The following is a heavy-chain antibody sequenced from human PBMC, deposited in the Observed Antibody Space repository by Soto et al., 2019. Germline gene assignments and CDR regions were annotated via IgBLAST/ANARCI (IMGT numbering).Heavy chain of an antibody. CDR1: GGSISSYY. J-gene: IGHJ3*02. D-gene: IGHD3-16*02. Sequence: QVQLQESGPGLVKPSETLSLTCTVSGGSISSYYWSWIRQPPGKGLEWIGYIYYSGSTNYNPSLKRRVTISVDTSKTQFSLKLSSVTAADTAVYYCARAPPDYVWGSYRLGGQDAFDIWGQGTMVTVSS. CDR3: ARAPPDYVWGSYRLGGQDAFDI. V-gene: IGHV4-59*01. CDR2: IYYSGST.